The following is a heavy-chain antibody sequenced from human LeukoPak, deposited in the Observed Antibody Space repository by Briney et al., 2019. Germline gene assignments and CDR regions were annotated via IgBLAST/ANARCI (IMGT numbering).Heavy chain of an antibody. CDR2: IKEDGSEK. CDR1: GFTFSRYW. Sequence: GGSLRLSCAASGFTFSRYWMNWVRQAPGKGLEWVANIKEDGSEKYYVDSVKGRFTISRDNAKNALYLQMNSLRGEDTAAYYCARADYSGRIFDHWGQGTLVTFSS. J-gene: IGHJ4*02. CDR3: ARADYSGRIFDH. D-gene: IGHD1-26*01. V-gene: IGHV3-7*01.